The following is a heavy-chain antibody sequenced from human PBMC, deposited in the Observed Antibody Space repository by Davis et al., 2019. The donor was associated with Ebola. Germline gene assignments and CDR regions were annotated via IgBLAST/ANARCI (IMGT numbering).Heavy chain of an antibody. Sequence: PGGSLRLSCVVSGFTFSSYGMHWVRQAPGKGLEWVAFLRYDGNYEHYADSVKGRFTISRDRSKNTLYLQMNSLRPEDTAVYYCAKDGVVAAIRVYLDSWGQGTLVTVSS. D-gene: IGHD2-15*01. J-gene: IGHJ4*02. V-gene: IGHV3-30*02. CDR3: AKDGVVAAIRVYLDS. CDR1: GFTFSSYG. CDR2: LRYDGNYE.